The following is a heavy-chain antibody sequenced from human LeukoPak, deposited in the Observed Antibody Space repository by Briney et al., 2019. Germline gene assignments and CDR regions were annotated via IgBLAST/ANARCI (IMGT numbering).Heavy chain of an antibody. CDR2: ISSSGSTI. D-gene: IGHD1-26*01. V-gene: IGHV3-11*01. CDR3: VLSGSYYPEYGMDV. J-gene: IGHJ6*02. Sequence: KTGGSLRLSCAASGFTFSDYYMSWIRQAPGKGLEWVSYISSSGSTIYYADSVKGRFTISRDNAKNSLYLQMNSPRAEDTAVYYCVLSGSYYPEYGMDVWGQGTTVTVSS. CDR1: GFTFSDYY.